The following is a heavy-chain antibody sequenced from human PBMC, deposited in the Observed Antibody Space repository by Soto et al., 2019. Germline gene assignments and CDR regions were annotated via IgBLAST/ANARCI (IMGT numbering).Heavy chain of an antibody. CDR1: GFSFGDFY. D-gene: IGHD3-16*01. CDR3: ARPNWNSRGGVYNL. Sequence: QARLVESGGGLVEPGGSLRLSCTASGFSFGDFYMMWFRQAPMRGMEWISYITKTGTTIYHADPVKGRFSVSRDNARSSLYLQMNSLRAEDTVVYYCARPNWNSRGGVYNLWRQGTLVTVSS. V-gene: IGHV3-11*01. J-gene: IGHJ4*02. CDR2: ITKTGTTI.